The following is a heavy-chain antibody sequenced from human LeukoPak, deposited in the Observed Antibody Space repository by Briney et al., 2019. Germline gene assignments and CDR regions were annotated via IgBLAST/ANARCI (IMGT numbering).Heavy chain of an antibody. CDR3: ARGQPYGDYNYFDP. CDR2: INPSTGGT. Sequence: ASVKVSCKASGYTFIGYYMHWVRQASGQGLEWMGRINPSTGGTNSAQKFQGRVTMTRDTSISTAYMELSRLTSDDTAIYYCARGQPYGDYNYFDPWGQGTLVTVSS. J-gene: IGHJ5*02. D-gene: IGHD4-17*01. V-gene: IGHV1-2*06. CDR1: GYTFIGYY.